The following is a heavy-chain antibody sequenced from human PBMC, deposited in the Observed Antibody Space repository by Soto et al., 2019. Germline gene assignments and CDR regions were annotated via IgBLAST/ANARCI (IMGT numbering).Heavy chain of an antibody. CDR3: ASGVGTGYYYGMDV. CDR2: MNPNSGNT. CDR1: GYTFTNYD. V-gene: IGHV1-8*01. D-gene: IGHD1-26*01. J-gene: IGHJ6*02. Sequence: QVQLVQSGAEVKKPGASVKVPCKAYGYTFTNYDINWVRQAIGQRLEWMGWMNPNSGNTGYARKLQGRVTMTRNTSISTAYMELSSLRSEDTAVYYCASGVGTGYYYGMDVWGQGTTVTVSS.